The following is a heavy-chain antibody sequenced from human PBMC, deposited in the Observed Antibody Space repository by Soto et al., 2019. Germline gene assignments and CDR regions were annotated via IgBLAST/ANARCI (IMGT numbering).Heavy chain of an antibody. D-gene: IGHD3-3*01. Sequence: EVQLVESGGGLVKPGGSLRLSCAASGFTLSNVWMSWVRQAPGKGLEWVGRIKSKSDGGTTDYAAPVKGKFTISRDYSTNPLYLQMNRRQTEDTAGYYCSEDSRGERSGYQGYFQHWGQGTLVTVSS. CDR3: SEDSRGERSGYQGYFQH. CDR2: IKSKSDGGTT. CDR1: GFTLSNVW. V-gene: IGHV3-15*01. J-gene: IGHJ1*01.